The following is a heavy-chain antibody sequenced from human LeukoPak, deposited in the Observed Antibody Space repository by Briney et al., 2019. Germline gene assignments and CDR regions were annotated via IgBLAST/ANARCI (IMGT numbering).Heavy chain of an antibody. CDR2: IKSDGSIT. CDR1: GFTFRNHW. Sequence: GGSLRLSCAASGFTFRNHWMHWVRQAPGKGLVWVSRIKSDGSITTYADSVKGRFTISRDNAKSTLYRQMNSLRGEDTAVYYCTRDAAGLDYWGQGTLVTVSS. CDR3: TRDAAGLDY. D-gene: IGHD1-14*01. J-gene: IGHJ4*02. V-gene: IGHV3-74*01.